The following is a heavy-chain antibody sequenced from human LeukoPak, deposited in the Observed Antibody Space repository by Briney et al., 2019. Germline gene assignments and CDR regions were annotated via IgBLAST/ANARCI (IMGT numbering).Heavy chain of an antibody. J-gene: IGHJ5*02. Sequence: GGSLRLSCVASGFAFSTYWMTWVRQAPGKGLEWVANINQDGRHRYFVNSVEGRISISRDNAKNSLYLQIDSLRADDTAVYYCARGGRGWFDPWGQGTLVTVSS. CDR3: ARGGRGWFDP. CDR2: INQDGRHR. CDR1: GFAFSTYW. V-gene: IGHV3-7*01. D-gene: IGHD1-26*01.